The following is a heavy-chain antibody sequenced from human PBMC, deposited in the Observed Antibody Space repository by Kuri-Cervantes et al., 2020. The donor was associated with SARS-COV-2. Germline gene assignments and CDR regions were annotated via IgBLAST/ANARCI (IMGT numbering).Heavy chain of an antibody. CDR3: ARVGIVVVVAAIPDWFDP. D-gene: IGHD2-15*01. J-gene: IGHJ5*02. Sequence: SVKVSCKASGGTFSSYAISWVRQAPGQGLEWMGRIIPILGTANYAQKFQGRVTITADKSTSTAYMELRSLRSDDTAVYYCARVGIVVVVAAIPDWFDPWGQGTLVTVSS. V-gene: IGHV1-69*04. CDR1: GGTFSSYA. CDR2: IIPILGTA.